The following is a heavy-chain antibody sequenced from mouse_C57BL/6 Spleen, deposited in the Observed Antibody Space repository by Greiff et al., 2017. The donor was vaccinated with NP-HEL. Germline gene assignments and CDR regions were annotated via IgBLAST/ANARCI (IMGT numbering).Heavy chain of an antibody. CDR2: INSNNGGT. J-gene: IGHJ4*01. V-gene: IGHV1-18*01. Sequence: EVQLQQSGPELVKPGASVKIPCKASGYTFTDYNMDWVKQSHGKSLEWIGDINSNNGGTIYNQKFKGKATLTVDKSSSTAYMELRSLTSEDTAVYYCARSLGPLYAMYYWGQGSSVTDSS. D-gene: IGHD4-1*01. CDR1: GYTFTDYN. CDR3: ARSLGPLYAMYY.